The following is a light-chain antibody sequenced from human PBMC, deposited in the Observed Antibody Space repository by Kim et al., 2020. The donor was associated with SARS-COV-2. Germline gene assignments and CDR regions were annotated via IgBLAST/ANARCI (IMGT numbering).Light chain of an antibody. CDR2: DAS. CDR3: QQYYTWSALT. J-gene: IGKJ4*01. V-gene: IGKV3D-15*01. Sequence: SPGERAARSCRASQSVRSSIAWYQQKPGQAPRLLIYDASIRATGVPARFTGSGSGTEFTLTISSLRSEDFAVYFCQQYYTWSALTYGGGTKVDIK. CDR1: QSVRSS.